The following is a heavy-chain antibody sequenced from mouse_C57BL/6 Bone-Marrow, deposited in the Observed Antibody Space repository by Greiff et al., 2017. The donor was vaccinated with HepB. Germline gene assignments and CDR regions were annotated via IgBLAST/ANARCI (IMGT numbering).Heavy chain of an antibody. CDR3: ARDPPSTGRYYAMDY. CDR1: GFTFSSYA. J-gene: IGHJ4*01. V-gene: IGHV5-4*01. D-gene: IGHD1-1*01. CDR2: ISDGGSYT. Sequence: EVQLVESGGGLVKPGGSLKLSCAASGFTFSSYAMSWVRQTPEKRLEWVATISDGGSYTYYPDNVKGRFTISRDNAKNNLYLQMSHLKSEDTAMYYCARDPPSTGRYYAMDYWGQGTSVTVSS.